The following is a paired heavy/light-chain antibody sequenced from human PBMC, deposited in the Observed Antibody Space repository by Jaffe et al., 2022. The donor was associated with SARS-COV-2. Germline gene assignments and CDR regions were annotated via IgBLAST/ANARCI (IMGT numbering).Heavy chain of an antibody. V-gene: IGHV4-39*01. CDR3: GRHPPSSGIVLSWFDS. CDR2: IYYSGNT. Sequence: QPLLQESGPGLVKPSETLSLTCTVSGGPINSRTWYWGWIRQPPGKGLEWIGLIYYSGNTYYNPSLKSRVSISIDTSKNQFSLQLSSVTAADTAVYYCGRHPPSSGIVLSWFDSWGQGTLVTVSS. D-gene: IGHD6-19*01. CDR1: GGPINSRTWY. J-gene: IGHJ5*01.
Light chain of an antibody. CDR1: QSVLSSSINKSY. CDR3: QQYYGTPLT. J-gene: IGKJ3*01. Sequence: DIVMTQSPDSLAVSLGERATINCKSSQSVLSSSINKSYLAWYQKKTGQPPKLLIYWASTRDSGVPDRFSGSGSGTDFALTISSLQAEDVAVYYCQQYYGTPLTFGPGTQVEIK. CDR2: WAS. V-gene: IGKV4-1*01.